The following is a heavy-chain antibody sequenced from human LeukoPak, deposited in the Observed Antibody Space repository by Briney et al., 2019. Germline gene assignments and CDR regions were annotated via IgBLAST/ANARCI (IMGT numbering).Heavy chain of an antibody. J-gene: IGHJ5*02. D-gene: IGHD3-3*01. CDR3: ARDFWSGYSGDWFDP. CDR1: GFTFDDYG. V-gene: IGHV3-20*04. Sequence: GGSLRLSCAASGFTFDDYGMSWVRQAPGKGLEWVSGINWNGGSTGYADSVKGRFTISRDNAKNSLYLQMNSLRAEDTAVYYCARDFWSGYSGDWFDPWGQGTLVTVSS. CDR2: INWNGGST.